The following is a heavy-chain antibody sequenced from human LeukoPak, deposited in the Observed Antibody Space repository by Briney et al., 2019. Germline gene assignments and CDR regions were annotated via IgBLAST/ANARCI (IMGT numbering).Heavy chain of an antibody. D-gene: IGHD5-18*01. CDR1: GYSFTNYW. CDR2: IYPRNSDT. V-gene: IGHV5-51*01. CDR3: ARHGDTAMEEYDY. Sequence: GESLKISCKGSGYSFTNYWIAWVRQMPGKGLEWMGIIYPRNSDTRYSPSFQGQVTISADKSISTAYLQWSSLKASDTAMYYCARHGDTAMEEYDYWGQGTLVTVSS. J-gene: IGHJ4*02.